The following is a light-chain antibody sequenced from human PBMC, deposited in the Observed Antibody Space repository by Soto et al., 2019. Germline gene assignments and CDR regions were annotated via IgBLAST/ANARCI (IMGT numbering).Light chain of an antibody. CDR1: SSDVGSYNL. CDR2: EGT. CDR3: RSYAGSDTML. Sequence: QSALTQPASVSGSPGQSITISCTGTSSDVGSYNLVSWFQQHPGEAPKLMIYEGTKRPSGVSNRFSGSKSGNTASLTISGLQAEDEAHYYCRSYAGSDTMLFGGGTKLTVL. J-gene: IGLJ2*01. V-gene: IGLV2-23*01.